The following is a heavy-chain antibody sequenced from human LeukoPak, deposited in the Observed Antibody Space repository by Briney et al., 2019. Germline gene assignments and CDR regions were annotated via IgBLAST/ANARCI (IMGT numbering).Heavy chain of an antibody. D-gene: IGHD5-18*01. Sequence: SVTVSCKASGGTFSSYAISWVRQAPGQGLEWMGGIIPIFGTANYAQKFQGRVTITADESTSTAYMEQSSLRSEDTAVYYCARDRGYSYGSPFDYWGQGTLVTVSS. J-gene: IGHJ4*02. CDR3: ARDRGYSYGSPFDY. V-gene: IGHV1-69*13. CDR1: GGTFSSYA. CDR2: IIPIFGTA.